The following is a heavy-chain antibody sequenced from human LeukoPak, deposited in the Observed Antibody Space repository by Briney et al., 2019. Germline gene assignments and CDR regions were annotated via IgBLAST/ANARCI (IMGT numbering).Heavy chain of an antibody. V-gene: IGHV3-7*01. CDR3: ATSGFDY. Sequence: GESLRLSCAASGFTFSSYWMSWVRQAPGKGLEWVANIKQDGSEKYYVDSVKGRFTISRDNAKNSLFLQMSSLRAEDTAVYFCATSGFDYWGQGTLVTVSS. CDR1: GFTFSSYW. CDR2: IKQDGSEK. J-gene: IGHJ4*02. D-gene: IGHD6-25*01.